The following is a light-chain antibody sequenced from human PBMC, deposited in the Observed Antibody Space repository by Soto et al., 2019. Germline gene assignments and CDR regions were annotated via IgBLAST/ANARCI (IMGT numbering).Light chain of an antibody. CDR1: NIGSKN. V-gene: IGLV3-9*01. Sequence: SYELTQPLSVSVDMGQTARITCGGNNIGSKNVHWHQQKPGQAPVLVIYRDSNRPSGNPERFSGSNSGNTATLTISRAQAGDEADYYCQVWDSSTARVFGGGTKLTVL. CDR3: QVWDSSTARV. J-gene: IGLJ3*02. CDR2: RDS.